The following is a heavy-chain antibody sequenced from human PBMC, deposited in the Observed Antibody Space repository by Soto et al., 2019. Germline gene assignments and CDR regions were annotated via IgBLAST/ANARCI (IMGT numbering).Heavy chain of an antibody. CDR3: ARVADSNWNFDY. CDR1: GGTFSSYA. CDR2: IIPIFGTA. Sequence: SVKVSCKASGGTFSSYAISWVRQAPGQGLEWMGGIIPIFGTANYAQKFQGRVTITADESTSTAYMELSSLRSEDTAVYYCARVADSNWNFDYWGQGTLVTVSS. D-gene: IGHD1-1*01. J-gene: IGHJ4*02. V-gene: IGHV1-69*13.